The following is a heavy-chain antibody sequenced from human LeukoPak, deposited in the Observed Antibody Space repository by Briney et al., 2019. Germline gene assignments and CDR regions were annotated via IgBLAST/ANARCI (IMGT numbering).Heavy chain of an antibody. D-gene: IGHD5-24*01. CDR1: GGSISSSSYY. CDR3: ARRRRDGYNIFDY. CDR2: IYYSGST. V-gene: IGHV4-39*01. J-gene: IGHJ4*02. Sequence: SSETLSLTCTVSGGSISSSSYYWGWIRQPPWKGLEWIGSIYYSGSTYYNPSLKSRVTISVDTSKNQFSLKLSSVTAADTAVYYCARRRRDGYNIFDYWGQGTLVTVSS.